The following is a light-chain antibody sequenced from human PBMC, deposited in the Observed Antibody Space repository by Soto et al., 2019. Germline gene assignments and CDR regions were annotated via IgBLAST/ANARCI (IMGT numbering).Light chain of an antibody. CDR1: QSVSSY. CDR3: QQRSNWHLT. Sequence: EIVLTQSPATLSLSPGERVTLSCRASQSVSSYLAWYQQKLGQAPRLLIYDASNRATGIPARFSASGSGTDLTLTISSLEPEDCAVYYCQQRSNWHLTFGQGTKVDI. J-gene: IGKJ1*01. CDR2: DAS. V-gene: IGKV3-11*01.